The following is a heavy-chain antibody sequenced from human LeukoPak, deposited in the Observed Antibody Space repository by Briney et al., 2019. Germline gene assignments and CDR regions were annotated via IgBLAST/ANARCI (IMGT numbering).Heavy chain of an antibody. CDR3: AKGGSLLVFDY. J-gene: IGHJ4*02. Sequence: GGSLRLSCAASGFTFSSYDMHWVRQAPGKGLEWVSAISGSGGSTYYADSVKGRFTISRDNSKNTLYLQMNSLRAEDTAVYYCAKGGSLLVFDYWGQGTLVTVSS. D-gene: IGHD2-8*02. V-gene: IGHV3-23*01. CDR1: GFTFSSYD. CDR2: ISGSGGST.